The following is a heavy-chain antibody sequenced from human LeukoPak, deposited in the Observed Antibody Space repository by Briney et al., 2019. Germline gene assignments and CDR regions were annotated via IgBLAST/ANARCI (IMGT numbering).Heavy chain of an antibody. Sequence: HPGGSLRLSCAASGFTFSTYEMNWVRQAPGKGLEWLSFISSSGSIKYYADSLKGRFTISRDNAKNSLYLQMNSLRAEDTAVYYCASPWRSSGWYAFDIWGQGTMVTVSS. V-gene: IGHV3-48*03. CDR2: ISSSGSIK. CDR1: GFTFSTYE. J-gene: IGHJ3*02. D-gene: IGHD6-19*01. CDR3: ASPWRSSGWYAFDI.